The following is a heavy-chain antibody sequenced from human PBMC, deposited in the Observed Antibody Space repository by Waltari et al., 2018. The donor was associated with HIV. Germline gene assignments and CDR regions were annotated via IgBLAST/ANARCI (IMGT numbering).Heavy chain of an antibody. D-gene: IGHD3-3*01. J-gene: IGHJ6*02. Sequence: QVHLQESGPGLVKTSQTLSLPCTVSGGPINSGSYYWNSIRQPAGRGLEWIGRLSTSGSTNYNPSLKSRVTMTVDTSKNQFSLRLTSVTASDTAIYYCSRTSSGSDYYYEVDVWGQGTTVTVS. CDR1: GGPINSGSYY. V-gene: IGHV4-61*02. CDR2: LSTSGST. CDR3: SRTSSGSDYYYEVDV.